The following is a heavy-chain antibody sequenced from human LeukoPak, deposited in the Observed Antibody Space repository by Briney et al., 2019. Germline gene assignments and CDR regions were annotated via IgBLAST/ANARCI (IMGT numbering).Heavy chain of an antibody. CDR2: ISSSGGST. J-gene: IGHJ4*02. CDR1: GFTFSSNA. V-gene: IGHV3-23*01. Sequence: GSLRLSCSASGFTFSSNAMSWVRQAPGKGLEGVSNISSSGGSTYYADPGKGRFTISTANSKNTLYLQINSLRAEDTAVYYCAKGTDSYGRRTSFDYWGQGTLVTVSS. CDR3: AKGTDSYGRRTSFDY. D-gene: IGHD5-18*01.